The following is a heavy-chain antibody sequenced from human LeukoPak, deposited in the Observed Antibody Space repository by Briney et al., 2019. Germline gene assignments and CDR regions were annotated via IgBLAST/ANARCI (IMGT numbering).Heavy chain of an antibody. V-gene: IGHV4-61*09. D-gene: IGHD1-26*01. CDR1: DDPINSGVYY. J-gene: IGHJ6*03. CDR2: IYTSGTTT. CDR3: ARAKKRSGRSRNFYLDV. Sequence: SETLSLTCTVSDDPINSGVYYWNWIRQPAGKGLEWIGHIYTSGTTTNSNPSLKSRVAISLDTSKNHFSLKLSSVTAADTAVYYCARAKKRSGRSRNFYLDVWGKGTTVTVSS.